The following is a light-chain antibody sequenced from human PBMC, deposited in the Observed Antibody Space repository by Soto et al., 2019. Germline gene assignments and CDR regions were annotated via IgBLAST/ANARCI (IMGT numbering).Light chain of an antibody. J-gene: IGKJ1*01. CDR2: DAS. Sequence: EIVLTQSPGTLSLSPGERATLSCRASQSVSSNYLAWYQQKPGQAPRLLIYDASSRAAGIPDRFSGSGSGTDFTLTISRLEPEDVAVYYCHQHGSSRRTVGQETKVEIK. V-gene: IGKV3-20*01. CDR1: QSVSSNY. CDR3: HQHGSSRRT.